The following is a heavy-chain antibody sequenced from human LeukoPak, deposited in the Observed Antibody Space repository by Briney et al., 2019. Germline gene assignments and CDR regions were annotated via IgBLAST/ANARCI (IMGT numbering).Heavy chain of an antibody. CDR3: ARATLDMFQNEAYHFDF. V-gene: IGHV4-4*07. J-gene: IGHJ4*02. CDR1: GGSISNY. D-gene: IGHD3-10*02. Sequence: PSETLSLTCTVSGGSISNYWTWIRQPAGKGLEWIGRIYDNGDTNYNPSLKSRVSMSVDTSKNQFSLRLTSVTAADTAVYFCARATLDMFQNEAYHFDFWGQGTLVTVSS. CDR2: IYDNGDT.